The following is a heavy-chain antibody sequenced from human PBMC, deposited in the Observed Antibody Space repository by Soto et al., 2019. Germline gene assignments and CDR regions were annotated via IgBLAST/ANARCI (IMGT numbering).Heavy chain of an antibody. CDR1: GFALTTRPVG. CDR2: IYWYDDQ. J-gene: IGHJ4*02. D-gene: IGHD1-20*01. CDR3: AHRLGGYTCNDGYLDY. V-gene: IGHV2-5*01. Sequence: QITLKESGPTLVKPTQTLPLTCYFSGFALTTRPVGEGWIRQPPGKALDWLAVIYWYDDQRYSPSLRSRLTITKDTPKTQVVLRVTNMDPVATATYDCAHRLGGYTCNDGYLDYGGKGILVTVCS.